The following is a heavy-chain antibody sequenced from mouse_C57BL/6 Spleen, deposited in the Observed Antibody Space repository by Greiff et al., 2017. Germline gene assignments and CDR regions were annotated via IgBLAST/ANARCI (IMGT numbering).Heavy chain of an antibody. CDR2: IYPGAGDT. J-gene: IGHJ1*03. Sequence: QVQLQQSGPELVKPGASVKISCKASGYAFSSSWMNWAKQRPGKGLEWIGRIYPGAGDTNYNGKFKGKATLTADKASSTAYMQLSSLTSEDSAVYFCARCGPRDVWGTGTTVTVSS. V-gene: IGHV1-82*01. CDR3: ARCGPRDV. CDR1: GYAFSSSW.